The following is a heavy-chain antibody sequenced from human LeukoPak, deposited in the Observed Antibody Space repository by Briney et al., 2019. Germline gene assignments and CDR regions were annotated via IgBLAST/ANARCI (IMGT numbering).Heavy chain of an antibody. J-gene: IGHJ4*02. CDR2: IYDDGRI. V-gene: IGHV3-53*01. Sequence: GGSLRLSCAASGFVVRNYYMSWVHQAPGKGLEWVSIIYDDGRIYHIDAVKGRFTISRDNSKNTVSLQMNSLRVDDTAVYYCARGSTRGGDSDCWGQGTLVTVSS. CDR3: ARGSTRGGDSDC. CDR1: GFVVRNYY. D-gene: IGHD3-16*01.